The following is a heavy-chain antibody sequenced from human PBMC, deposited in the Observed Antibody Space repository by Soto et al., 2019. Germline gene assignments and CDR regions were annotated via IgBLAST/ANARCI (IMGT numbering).Heavy chain of an antibody. CDR1: GFTFSSYG. D-gene: IGHD6-6*01. J-gene: IGHJ6*02. V-gene: IGHV3-30*18. CDR3: AKDRGTEYSSSSGYYYYGMDV. Sequence: QVQLVESGGGVVQPGRSLRLSCAASGFTFSSYGMHWVRQAPGKGLEWVAVISYDGSNKYYADSVKGRFTISRDNSKNTLYLQMNSLRAEDTAVYYCAKDRGTEYSSSSGYYYYGMDVWGQGTTVTVSS. CDR2: ISYDGSNK.